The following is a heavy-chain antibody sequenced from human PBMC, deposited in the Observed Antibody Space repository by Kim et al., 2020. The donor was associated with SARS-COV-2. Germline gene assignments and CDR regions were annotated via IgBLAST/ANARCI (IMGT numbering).Heavy chain of an antibody. J-gene: IGHJ4*02. Sequence: GITNYNPPLKSRVTISVDTSNNQVSLTLSSVTAADTAVYYCARGRWELPYWGQGTLVTVSS. CDR2: GIT. V-gene: IGHV4-59*09. D-gene: IGHD1-26*01. CDR3: ARGRWELPY.